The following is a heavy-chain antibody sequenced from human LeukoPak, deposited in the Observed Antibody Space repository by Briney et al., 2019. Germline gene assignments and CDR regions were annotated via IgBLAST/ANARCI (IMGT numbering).Heavy chain of an antibody. CDR1: GFIVSGNH. V-gene: IGHV3-53*01. Sequence: GGSLRLSCAVSGFIVSGNHINWVRQAPGKGLEWVSVIFSGGSTYYADSMKGRFTISRDNSKNMVFLQMNSLRVEDTAVYYCARGVAYWGQGTLVTVSS. D-gene: IGHD5-12*01. CDR3: ARGVAY. CDR2: IFSGGST. J-gene: IGHJ4*02.